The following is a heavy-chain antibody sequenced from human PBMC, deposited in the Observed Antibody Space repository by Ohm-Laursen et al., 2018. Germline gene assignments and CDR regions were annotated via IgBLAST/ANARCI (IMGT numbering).Heavy chain of an antibody. V-gene: IGHV3-23*01. CDR3: AKNLRDSSGWYELFDY. CDR2: ISDSGGST. Sequence: SLRLSCTAAGFTFSSYAMSWVRQAPGKGLEWVSVISDSGGSTYSADAVKGRFTISRDNSENTLYLQMNSLRAEDTAVYYCAKNLRDSSGWYELFDYWGQGTLVTVSS. CDR1: GFTFSSYA. D-gene: IGHD6-19*01. J-gene: IGHJ4*02.